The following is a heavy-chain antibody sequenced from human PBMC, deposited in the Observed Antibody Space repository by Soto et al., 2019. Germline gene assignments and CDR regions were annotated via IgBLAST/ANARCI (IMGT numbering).Heavy chain of an antibody. V-gene: IGHV3-66*01. CDR2: IYSGGST. CDR1: GFTVSSNY. Sequence: EVQLVESGGGLVQPGGSLRLSCAASGFTVSSNYMSWVRQAPGKGLEWVSVIYSGGSTYYADSVKGRFTISRDNSKNTLYLQMNSLRAEDTAVYYCARDEYYYGSGSYYKLDVWAKGPRSPSPQ. CDR3: ARDEYYYGSGSYYKLDV. J-gene: IGHJ6*04. D-gene: IGHD3-10*01.